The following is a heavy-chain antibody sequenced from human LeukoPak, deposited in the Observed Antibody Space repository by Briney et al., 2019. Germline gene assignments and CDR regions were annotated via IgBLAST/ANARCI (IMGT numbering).Heavy chain of an antibody. J-gene: IGHJ5*02. CDR1: GNTLTELS. V-gene: IGHV1-24*01. CDR3: TTSPLNLNWFDP. Sequence: ASVKVSCTVSGNTLTELSMHWVRQAPGNGLEWMGTFDPEDGETLYAQKFQGRVTMTVDTSTVTAYMELRSLKFEDTAVYYCTTSPLNLNWFDPWGQGTLVTVSS. CDR2: FDPEDGET.